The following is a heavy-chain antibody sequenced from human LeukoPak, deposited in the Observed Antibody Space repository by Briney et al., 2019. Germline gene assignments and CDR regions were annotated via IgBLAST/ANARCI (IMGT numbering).Heavy chain of an antibody. Sequence: SETLSLTCAVYGGSFSGYYWSWIRQPPGKGLEWIGEINHSGSTNYNPSLKSRVTISVDTSKNQFSLTLSSVTAADTAVYYCARVRITIFGVDSGYMDVWGKGTTVTVSS. CDR1: GGSFSGYY. J-gene: IGHJ6*03. V-gene: IGHV4-34*01. D-gene: IGHD3-3*01. CDR2: INHSGST. CDR3: ARVRITIFGVDSGYMDV.